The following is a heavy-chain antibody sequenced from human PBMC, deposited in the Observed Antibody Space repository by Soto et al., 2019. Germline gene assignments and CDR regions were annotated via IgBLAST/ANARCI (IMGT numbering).Heavy chain of an antibody. CDR1: GFTFSSYG. J-gene: IGHJ5*02. V-gene: IGHV3-33*01. D-gene: IGHD6-19*01. Sequence: GGSLRLSCAASGFTFSSYGMHWVRQAPGKGLEWVAVIWYDGSNKYYADSVKGRFTISRDNSKNTLYLQMNSLRAEDTAVYYCARDNSAVAGSNWFDPWGQGTLVTVS. CDR2: IWYDGSNK. CDR3: ARDNSAVAGSNWFDP.